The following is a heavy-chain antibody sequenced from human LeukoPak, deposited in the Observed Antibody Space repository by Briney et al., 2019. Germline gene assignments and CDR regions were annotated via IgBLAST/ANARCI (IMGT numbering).Heavy chain of an antibody. D-gene: IGHD5-18*01. Sequence: KPSETLSLTCAVSGGSISSGGYSWSWIRQPPGKGLEWIGYIYHSGSTYYNPSLKSRVTISVDRSKNQFSLKLSSVTAADTAVYYCATYTGYSYGFTYWGQGTLVTVSS. V-gene: IGHV4-30-2*01. CDR1: GGSISSGGYS. CDR2: IYHSGST. J-gene: IGHJ4*02. CDR3: ATYTGYSYGFTY.